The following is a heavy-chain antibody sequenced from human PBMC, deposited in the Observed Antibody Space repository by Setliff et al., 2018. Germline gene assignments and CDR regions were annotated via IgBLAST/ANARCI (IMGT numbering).Heavy chain of an antibody. V-gene: IGHV4-38-2*01. CDR2: IYKGGST. J-gene: IGHJ6*02. CDR3: ATRTFAVILHSGLGLDYFYVMDV. D-gene: IGHD4-17*01. CDR1: ANTLSTSYY. Sequence: SETLSLTCAVSANTLSTSYYWGWVRQPPGKGLEWIGDIYKGGSTYYNPSLRSRVSMSLDTSKRQVSLNLNSVTAADTGVYYCATRTFAVILHSGLGLDYFYVMDVWGRGTTVTVSS.